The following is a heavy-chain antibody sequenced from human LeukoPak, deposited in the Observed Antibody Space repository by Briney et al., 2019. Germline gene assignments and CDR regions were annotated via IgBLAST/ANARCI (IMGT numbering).Heavy chain of an antibody. CDR1: GGSISSSSYY. V-gene: IGHV4-39*07. CDR2: IYYSGST. D-gene: IGHD4-23*01. J-gene: IGHJ4*02. CDR3: ARTPLRWKYYFDY. Sequence: SETLSLTCTVSGGSISSSSYYWGWIRQPPGKGLEWIGSIYYSGSTYYNPSLKSRVTISVDTSKNQFSLKLSSVTAADTAVYYCARTPLRWKYYFDYWGQGTLVTVSS.